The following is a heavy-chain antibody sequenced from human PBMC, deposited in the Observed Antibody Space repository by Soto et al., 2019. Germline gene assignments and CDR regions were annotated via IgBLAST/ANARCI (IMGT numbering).Heavy chain of an antibody. CDR3: AKDRVVRGVIGGYYYYGMDV. D-gene: IGHD3-10*01. CDR1: GFTFSSYG. CDR2: ISYDGSNK. Sequence: GGSLRLSCAASGFTFSSYGMHWVRQAPGKGLEWVAVISYDGSNKYYADSVKGRFTISRDNSKNTLYLQMNSPRAEDTAVYYCAKDRVVRGVIGGYYYYGMDVWGQGTTVTASS. V-gene: IGHV3-30*18. J-gene: IGHJ6*02.